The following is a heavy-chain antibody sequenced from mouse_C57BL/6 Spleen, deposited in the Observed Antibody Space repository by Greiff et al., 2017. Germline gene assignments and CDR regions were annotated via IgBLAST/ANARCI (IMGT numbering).Heavy chain of an antibody. CDR3: AREGNYFYAMDY. Sequence: VQLQQSGAELVKPGASVKISCKASGYAFSSYWMNWVKQRPGKGLEWIGQIYPGDGDTNYNGKFKGKATLTADKSSSTAYMQLSSLTSEDSAVYFCAREGNYFYAMDYWGQGTSGTVSS. J-gene: IGHJ4*01. V-gene: IGHV1-80*01. D-gene: IGHD2-1*01. CDR1: GYAFSSYW. CDR2: IYPGDGDT.